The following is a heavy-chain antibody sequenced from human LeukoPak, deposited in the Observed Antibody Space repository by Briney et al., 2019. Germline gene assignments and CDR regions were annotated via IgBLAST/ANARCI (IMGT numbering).Heavy chain of an antibody. V-gene: IGHV4-39*07. CDR1: GGSISSSSYY. D-gene: IGHD6-13*01. CDR2: IYYSGST. CDR3: ARLAAGEAFDI. J-gene: IGHJ3*02. Sequence: PSEALSLTCTVSGGSISSSSYYWGWIRQPPGKGLEWIGSIYYSGSTYYNPSLKSRVTISVDTSKNQFSLKLSSVTAADTAVYYCARLAAGEAFDIWGQGTMVTVSS.